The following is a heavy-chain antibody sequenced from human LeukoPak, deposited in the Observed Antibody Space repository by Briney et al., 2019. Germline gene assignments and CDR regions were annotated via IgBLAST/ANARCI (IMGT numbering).Heavy chain of an antibody. D-gene: IGHD3-22*01. CDR1: GGSISSGGYY. CDR3: ARHEITMIVVVITPLMAFDI. CDR2: IYHSGST. V-gene: IGHV4-30-2*01. Sequence: PSETLSLTCTVSGGSISSGGYYWSWIRQPPGKGLEWIGYIYHSGSTYYNPSLKSRVTISVDRSKNQFSLKLSSVTAADTAVYYCARHEITMIVVVITPLMAFDIWGQGTMVTVSS. J-gene: IGHJ3*02.